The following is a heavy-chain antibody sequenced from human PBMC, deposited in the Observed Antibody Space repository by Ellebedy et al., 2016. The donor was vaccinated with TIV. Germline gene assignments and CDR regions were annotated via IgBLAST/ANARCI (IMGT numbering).Heavy chain of an antibody. CDR3: ARHSTDDYYYGMDV. J-gene: IGHJ6*02. Sequence: PGGSLRLSCKGSGYSFTSYWIGRVRQMPGKGLEWMGIIYPGDSATRYSPSFQGQVTISADKSISTAYLQWSSLKASDTAMYYCARHSTDDYYYGMDVWGQGTTVTVSS. D-gene: IGHD2-2*01. CDR1: GYSFTSYW. CDR2: IYPGDSAT. V-gene: IGHV5-51*01.